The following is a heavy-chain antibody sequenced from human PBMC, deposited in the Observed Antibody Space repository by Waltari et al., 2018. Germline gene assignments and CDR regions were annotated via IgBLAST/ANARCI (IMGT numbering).Heavy chain of an antibody. CDR3: ARDKGVEPTTRFDY. CDR2: VTSDDKT. V-gene: IGHV3-53*01. D-gene: IGHD1-26*01. J-gene: IGHJ4*02. CDR1: AFSVSSTD. Sequence: EVQLVESGGGLIQPGGSMRLSCAASAFSVSSTDRTWVRQAPGKGLDGLSIVTSDDKTYYADSVKGRFTISRDNSKNTLYLEMSSLTAEDTAVYYCARDKGVEPTTRFDYWGQGTLVTVSS.